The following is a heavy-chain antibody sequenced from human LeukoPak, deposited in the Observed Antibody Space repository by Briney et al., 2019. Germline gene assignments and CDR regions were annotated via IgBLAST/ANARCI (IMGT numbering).Heavy chain of an antibody. V-gene: IGHV3-11*05. CDR3: ARDHGSGINYYYGMDV. D-gene: IGHD3-10*01. CDR2: IKADGVFT. CDR1: GFAFNVFG. J-gene: IGHJ6*02. Sequence: GGSLRLSCEGSGFAFNVFGMHWIRQAPGKGLEWVAFIKADGVFTNYADSVKGRFTISRDNAKNSLYLQMNSLRAEDTAVYYCARDHGSGINYYYGMDVWGQGTTVTVSS.